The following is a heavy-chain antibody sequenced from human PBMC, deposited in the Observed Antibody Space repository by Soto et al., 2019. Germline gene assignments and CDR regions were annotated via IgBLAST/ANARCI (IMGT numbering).Heavy chain of an antibody. J-gene: IGHJ4*02. Sequence: GGSLRLSCAASGFTFDDCAMHWVRQAPGKGLEWVSLISWDGGSTYYADSVKGRFTISRDNSKNSLYLQMNSLRAEGTALYYCAKGGYYYDSSGYPDYWGQGTLVTVSS. CDR3: AKGGYYYDSSGYPDY. V-gene: IGHV3-43D*04. D-gene: IGHD3-22*01. CDR2: ISWDGGST. CDR1: GFTFDDCA.